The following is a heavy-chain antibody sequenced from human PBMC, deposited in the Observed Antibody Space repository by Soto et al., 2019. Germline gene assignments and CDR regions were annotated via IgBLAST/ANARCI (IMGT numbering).Heavy chain of an antibody. CDR1: GFTFDDYA. Sequence: VQLVESGGDMVQPGRSLRLSCAASGFTFDDYAMHWVRQAPGKGLEWVSSISWNSGNIDYADSVKGRFTVSRDNAKNSLYLHMSSLRSEDTALYYCAKDASITTTYLAHWGQGTLVTVSS. J-gene: IGHJ4*02. CDR3: AKDASITTTYLAH. V-gene: IGHV3-9*01. CDR2: ISWNSGNI. D-gene: IGHD1-1*01.